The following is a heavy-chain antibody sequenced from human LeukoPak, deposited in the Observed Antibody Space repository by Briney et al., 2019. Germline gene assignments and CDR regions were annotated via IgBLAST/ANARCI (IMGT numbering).Heavy chain of an antibody. CDR1: GFTFSSYA. J-gene: IGHJ6*04. D-gene: IGHD6-19*01. V-gene: IGHV3-30*04. CDR2: RSYDGANK. CDR3: ARDQAVSGSNYHYGVDV. Sequence: GGSLRLSCAASGFTFSSYAMHWVRQAPGKGLEWVAVRSYDGANKHYADSVKGRFTISRDNSKNTLYLEMNSLRAEDTAVYYCARDQAVSGSNYHYGVDVWGEGTTVTVSS.